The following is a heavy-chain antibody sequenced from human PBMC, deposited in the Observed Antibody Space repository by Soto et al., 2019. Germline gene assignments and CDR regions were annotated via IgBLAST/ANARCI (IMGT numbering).Heavy chain of an antibody. CDR1: GFTFSSYS. CDR3: ARDLWPY. Sequence: GGSLRLSCAASGFTFSSYSMKWVRQAPGKGLEWVSYISSKSRPMFYGASVTGRFTISRDNAKNSLYLQMSSLRDEDTAVYYCARDLWPYCGRGARCTVSS. V-gene: IGHV3-48*02. CDR2: ISSKSRPM. D-gene: IGHD3-16*01. J-gene: IGHJ4*02.